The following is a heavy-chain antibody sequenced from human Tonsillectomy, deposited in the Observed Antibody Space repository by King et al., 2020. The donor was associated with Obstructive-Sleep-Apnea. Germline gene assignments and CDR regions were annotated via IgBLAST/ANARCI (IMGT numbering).Heavy chain of an antibody. J-gene: IGHJ4*02. CDR3: SRAYYYDSSGYYSLFDY. D-gene: IGHD3-22*01. V-gene: IGHV4-38-2*02. Sequence: QLQESGPGLVKPSETLSLTCTVSGYSISSGYYWGWIRQPPGKGLEWIGSIYHSGSTYYNPSLKSRVTISVDTSKNQFSLKLISVTAADTAVYYCSRAYYYDSSGYYSLFDYWGQGTLVTVSS. CDR2: IYHSGST. CDR1: GYSISSGYY.